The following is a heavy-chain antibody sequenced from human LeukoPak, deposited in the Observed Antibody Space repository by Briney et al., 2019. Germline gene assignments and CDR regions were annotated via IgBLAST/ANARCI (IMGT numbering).Heavy chain of an antibody. CDR1: GGSISSYY. J-gene: IGHJ4*02. D-gene: IGHD1-14*01. CDR2: IYYSGST. Sequence: PSETLSLTCTVSGGSISSYYWSWIRQPPGKGLEWIGYIYYSGSTNYNPSLKSRVTISVDTSKNQFSLKLSSVTAADTAVYYCARGVPAPILLLRSADHCFDYWGQGTLVTVSS. CDR3: ARGVPAPILLLRSADHCFDY. V-gene: IGHV4-59*01.